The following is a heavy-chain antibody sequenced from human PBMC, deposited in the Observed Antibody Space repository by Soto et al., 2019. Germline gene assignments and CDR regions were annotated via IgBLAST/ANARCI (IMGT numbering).Heavy chain of an antibody. Sequence: QVQLVQSGAEVKKPGSSVKVSCKASGGTFSSYTISWVRQAPGQGLEWMGRIIPILGIANYAQKFQGRVTSTADKSTSTAYMELSSLRSEDTAVYYCARGEAGTHLLWFDPWGQGTLVTVSS. CDR2: IIPILGIA. CDR1: GGTFSSYT. J-gene: IGHJ5*02. CDR3: ARGEAGTHLLWFDP. V-gene: IGHV1-69*02. D-gene: IGHD6-13*01.